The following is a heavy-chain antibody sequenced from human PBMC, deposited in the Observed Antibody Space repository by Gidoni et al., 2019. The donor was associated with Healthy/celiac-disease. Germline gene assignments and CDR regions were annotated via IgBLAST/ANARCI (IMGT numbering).Heavy chain of an antibody. J-gene: IGHJ4*02. CDR1: GGSISSGSYY. CDR2: LYTSVST. D-gene: IGHD2-2*02. V-gene: IGHV4-61*02. Sequence: QVQLQESGPGLVKPSQTLSLTCTVSGGSISSGSYYWGWIRQPAGKGLEWIGRLYTSVSTNYNPSLKSRVPMSVDTSKNQFSLKLSSVTAADTSVYYCARGYCSSTSCYTGGGYFDYWGQGTLVTVSS. CDR3: ARGYCSSTSCYTGGGYFDY.